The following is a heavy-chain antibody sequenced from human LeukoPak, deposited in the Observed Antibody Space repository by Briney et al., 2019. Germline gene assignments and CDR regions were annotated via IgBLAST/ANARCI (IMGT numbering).Heavy chain of an antibody. Sequence: PSETLSLTCTVSGGSISSGDYYWSWIRQPPGKGLEWIGYIYYSGSTYYNPSLKSRVTISVDTSKNQFSLKLSSVTAADTAVHYCARDRTGDYEFDYWGQGTLVTVSS. J-gene: IGHJ4*02. CDR2: IYYSGST. CDR3: ARDRTGDYEFDY. CDR1: GGSISSGDYY. V-gene: IGHV4-30-4*01. D-gene: IGHD4-17*01.